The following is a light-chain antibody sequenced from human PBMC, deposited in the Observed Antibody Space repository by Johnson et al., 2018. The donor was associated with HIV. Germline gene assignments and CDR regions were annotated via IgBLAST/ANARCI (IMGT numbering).Light chain of an antibody. CDR3: GTWDNSLSTGAV. CDR2: ENT. J-gene: IGLJ1*01. V-gene: IGLV1-51*02. Sequence: QSVLTQPHSVSAAPGQKVTISCSGSSSNIGNNYVSWYQQVPGTAPKLLIYENTNRPSGIPDRFSGSKSGTSATLGITGLQTGDEADYYCGTWDNSLSTGAVFGTATKVTVL. CDR1: SSNIGNNY.